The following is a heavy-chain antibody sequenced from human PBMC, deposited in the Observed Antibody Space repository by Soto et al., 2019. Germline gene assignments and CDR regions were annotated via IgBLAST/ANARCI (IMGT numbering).Heavy chain of an antibody. CDR1: GYSFTSYW. CDR3: ARRGNWEGPQSYAFDI. J-gene: IGHJ3*02. D-gene: IGHD7-27*01. Sequence: EVQLVQSGAEVKKPGESLKISCKGSGYSFTSYWIGWVRQMPGKGLEWMGIIYPGDSDTRYSPSFQGQVTISADKSISTAYLQWSSLKASDTAMYYCARRGNWEGPQSYAFDIWGQGTMVTVSS. CDR2: IYPGDSDT. V-gene: IGHV5-51*03.